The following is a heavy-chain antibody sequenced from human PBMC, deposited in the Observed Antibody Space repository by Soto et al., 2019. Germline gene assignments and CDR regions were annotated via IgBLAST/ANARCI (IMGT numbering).Heavy chain of an antibody. D-gene: IGHD2-8*01. CDR1: GGSISSHY. CDR2: IYYSGST. Sequence: SETLSLTCTVSGGSISSHYWSWIRQPPGKGLEWIGYIYYSGSTNYNPSLKSRVTISVDTSKNQFSLKLSSVTAADTAVYYCARRYCTNGLCYQIDYWGQGTLVTVS. J-gene: IGHJ4*02. V-gene: IGHV4-59*08. CDR3: ARRYCTNGLCYQIDY.